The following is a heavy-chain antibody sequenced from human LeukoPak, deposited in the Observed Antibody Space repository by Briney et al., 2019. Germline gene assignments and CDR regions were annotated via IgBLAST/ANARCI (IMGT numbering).Heavy chain of an antibody. CDR1: GYTFTSYG. D-gene: IGHD3-22*01. Sequence: ASVKVSCKASGYTFTSYGISWVRQAPGQGLEWMGWISAYNGNTNYAQELQGRVTMTTDTSTSTAYMELRSLRSDDTAVYYCAIHEYYYDSSGSDIGDYWGQGTLVTVSS. J-gene: IGHJ4*02. V-gene: IGHV1-18*01. CDR3: AIHEYYYDSSGSDIGDY. CDR2: ISAYNGNT.